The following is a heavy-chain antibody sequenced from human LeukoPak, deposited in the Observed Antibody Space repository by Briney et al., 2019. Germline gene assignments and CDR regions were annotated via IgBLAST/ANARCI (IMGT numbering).Heavy chain of an antibody. J-gene: IGHJ4*02. CDR2: IDRDGVT. Sequence: GSPELLCCAPGFLFKKNDKPWGRQVTGKGLEWGFGIDRDGVTYYSGSVKGRFTSSRENAKNSLDLQMNTLRAGDTGVYYCARENLEYGDYAIDYWGQGILVIVSS. CDR1: GFLFKKND. V-gene: IGHV3-13*01. D-gene: IGHD4-17*01. CDR3: ARENLEYGDYAIDY.